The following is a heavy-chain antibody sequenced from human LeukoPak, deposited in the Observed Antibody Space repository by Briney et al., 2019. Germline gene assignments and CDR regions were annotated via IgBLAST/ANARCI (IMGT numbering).Heavy chain of an antibody. CDR3: ARRPSGYYRYYFDY. J-gene: IGHJ4*02. CDR2: IYTSGST. CDR1: GGSISSGSYY. V-gene: IGHV4-61*02. Sequence: SETLSLTCTVSGGSISSGSYYWSWIRQSAGKGLEWIGRIYTSGSTNYNPSLKSRVTISVDTSKNQFSLKLSSVTAADTAVYYCARRPSGYYRYYFDYWGQGTLVTVSS. D-gene: IGHD3-22*01.